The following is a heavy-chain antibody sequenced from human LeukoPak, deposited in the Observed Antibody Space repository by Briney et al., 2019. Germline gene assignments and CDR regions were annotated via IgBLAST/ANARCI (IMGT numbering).Heavy chain of an antibody. CDR1: GFTFSTYW. J-gene: IGHJ4*02. D-gene: IGHD3-16*01. CDR3: ARSHVWGRDYDY. CDR2: IKQDGSER. Sequence: PGGSLRLSCTASGFTFSTYWMSWVRQAPGKGLEWVANIKQDGSERYYVDSVRGRFTISRDNAKNSLYLQMDSPRAEDTAVYYCARSHVWGRDYDYWGQGTLVTVSS. V-gene: IGHV3-7*01.